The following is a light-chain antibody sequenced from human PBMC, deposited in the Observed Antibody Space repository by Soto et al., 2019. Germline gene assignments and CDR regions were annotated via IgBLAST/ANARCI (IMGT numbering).Light chain of an antibody. Sequence: EIEMTQSPSTLSSSLGERATLSCRASQSVSSYLAWYQQKPGQAPKLLIYAASSMATGIPARFSGSGSGTDFTLTISSLEPEDFAVYYCQHRYNRPLTFGGGTKVDIK. CDR2: AAS. CDR1: QSVSSY. J-gene: IGKJ4*01. V-gene: IGKV3-11*01. CDR3: QHRYNRPLT.